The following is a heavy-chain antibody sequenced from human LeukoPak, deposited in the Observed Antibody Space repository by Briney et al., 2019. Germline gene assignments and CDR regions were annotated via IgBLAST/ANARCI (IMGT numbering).Heavy chain of an antibody. CDR2: IYYSGTT. Sequence: SETLSLTCSVSGGSMSSYHWSWIWQPPGKGLEWIGHIYYSGTTNYDPSLKSRVTISIDTSKNQFSLKLSSVTAADTAVYYCARTDGYKAHYFDYWGQGTLVTVSS. CDR1: GGSMSSYH. D-gene: IGHD5-24*01. J-gene: IGHJ4*02. V-gene: IGHV4-59*08. CDR3: ARTDGYKAHYFDY.